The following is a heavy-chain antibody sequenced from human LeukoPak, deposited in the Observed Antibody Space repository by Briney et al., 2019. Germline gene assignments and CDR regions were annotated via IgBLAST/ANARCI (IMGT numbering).Heavy chain of an antibody. V-gene: IGHV4-4*07. D-gene: IGHD2-2*01. CDR2: IYTSGST. Sequence: SETLSLTCTVSGGSISSYYWSWIRQPAGKGLEWIGRIYTSGSTNYNPSLKSRVTMSVDTSKNQFSLKLSSVTAADTAVYYCARLGDCSSTSCYDRYSDYWGQGTLVTVSS. CDR1: GGSISSYY. J-gene: IGHJ4*02. CDR3: ARLGDCSSTSCYDRYSDY.